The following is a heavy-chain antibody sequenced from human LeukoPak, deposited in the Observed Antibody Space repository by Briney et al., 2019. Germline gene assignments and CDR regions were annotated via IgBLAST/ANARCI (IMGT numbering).Heavy chain of an antibody. CDR1: GFIFSSYG. CDR3: ARESRGGWFDP. J-gene: IGHJ5*02. V-gene: IGHV3-33*01. Sequence: GRSLRLSCAASGFIFSSYGMHWVRQAPGKGLEWVAVTWYDGSNKYYADAVKGRFTISRDNSKNTLYLQMNSLRAEDTAVYYCARESRGGWFDPWGQGTLVTVSS. D-gene: IGHD6-25*01. CDR2: TWYDGSNK.